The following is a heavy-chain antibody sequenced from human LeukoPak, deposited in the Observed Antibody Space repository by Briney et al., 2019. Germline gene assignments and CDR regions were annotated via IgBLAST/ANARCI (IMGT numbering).Heavy chain of an antibody. V-gene: IGHV4-38-2*01. CDR3: ARNYYDILTGYLPFDY. CDR2: IYHSGST. CDR1: GYSISSGYY. D-gene: IGHD3-9*01. Sequence: SETLSLTCAVSGYSISSGYYWGWIRQPPGKGLEWIGRIYHSGSTYYNPSLKSRVTISVDTSKNQFSLKLSSVTAADTAVYYRARNYYDILTGYLPFDYWGQGTLVTVSS. J-gene: IGHJ4*02.